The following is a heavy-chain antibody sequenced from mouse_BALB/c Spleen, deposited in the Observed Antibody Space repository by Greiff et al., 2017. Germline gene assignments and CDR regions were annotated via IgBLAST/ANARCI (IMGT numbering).Heavy chain of an antibody. Sequence: EVQLQQSGAELVRPGALVKLSCKASGFNIKDYYMHWVKQRPEQGLEWIGWIDPENGNTIYDPKFQGKASITADTSSNTAYLQLSSLTSEDTAVYYCAVWDVGFAYWGQGTLVTVSA. CDR1: GFNIKDYY. CDR3: AVWDVGFAY. V-gene: IGHV14-1*02. J-gene: IGHJ3*01. CDR2: IDPENGNT. D-gene: IGHD4-1*01.